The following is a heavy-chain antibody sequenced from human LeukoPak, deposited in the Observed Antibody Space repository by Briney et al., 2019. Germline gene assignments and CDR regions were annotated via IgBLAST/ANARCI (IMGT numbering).Heavy chain of an antibody. D-gene: IGHD3-9*01. CDR3: AKDLGLLRYFDWLLDY. CDR1: GFSFSSYG. CDR2: IWYDGSNK. V-gene: IGHV3-33*06. J-gene: IGHJ4*02. Sequence: GGSLRLSCAASGFSFSSYGMHWVRQAPGKGLEWVAVIWYDGSNKYYADSVNGRFTISRDNSKNTLYLQMNSLRAEDTAVYYCAKDLGLLRYFDWLLDYWGQGTLVTVSS.